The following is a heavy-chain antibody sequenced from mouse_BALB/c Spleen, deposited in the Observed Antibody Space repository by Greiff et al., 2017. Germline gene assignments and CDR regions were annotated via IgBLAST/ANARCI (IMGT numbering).Heavy chain of an antibody. J-gene: IGHJ2*01. D-gene: IGHD2-10*01. CDR2: ISSGGGNT. CDR3: ARCPYYGNFDY. Sequence: EVHLVESGGGLVKPGGSLKLSCAASGFTFSSYTMSWVRQTPEKRLEWVATISSGGGNTYYPDSVKGRFTISRDNAKNNLYLQMSSLRSEDTALYYCARCPYYGNFDYWGQGTTLTVSS. V-gene: IGHV5-9*03. CDR1: GFTFSSYT.